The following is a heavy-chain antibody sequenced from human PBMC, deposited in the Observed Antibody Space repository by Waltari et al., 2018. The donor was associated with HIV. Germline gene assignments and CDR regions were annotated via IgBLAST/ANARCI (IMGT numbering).Heavy chain of an antibody. D-gene: IGHD3-22*01. CDR2: IRAHNGNT. V-gene: IGHV1-18*01. Sequence: QVQLVQSGAEVKKPGASVKVSCKASGNTLTIYGFTWVRQAPGQGLEWMEWIRAHNGNTDCAQKVQGRVTMTTDPSTGTAYMELRSLRSDDAAVYYCARSPPQYVISGYYCDYWGQGTLVTVSS. CDR1: GNTLTIYG. CDR3: ARSPPQYVISGYYCDY. J-gene: IGHJ4*02.